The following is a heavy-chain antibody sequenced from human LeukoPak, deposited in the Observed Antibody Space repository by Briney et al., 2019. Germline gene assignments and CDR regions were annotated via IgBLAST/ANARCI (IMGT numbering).Heavy chain of an antibody. CDR2: MYPLNSDI. D-gene: IGHD3-16*01. CDR3: ATTRGGNYHWDY. Sequence: GESLKISCKGSGYTFTYWIAWVRQMPGKGLEWMGIMYPLNSDIRYKPSFEGQVTMSADMSIKTAYLQWSSLKASDTAIYYCATTRGGNYHWDYWGQGTLVTVSS. CDR1: GYTFTYW. J-gene: IGHJ4*02. V-gene: IGHV5-51*01.